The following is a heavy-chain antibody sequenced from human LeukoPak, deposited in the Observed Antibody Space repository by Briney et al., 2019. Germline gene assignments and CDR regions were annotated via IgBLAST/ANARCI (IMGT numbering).Heavy chain of an antibody. J-gene: IGHJ5*02. CDR3: ARDGSGSYTDNWFDP. CDR1: GYTFTGYY. CDR2: INPNSGGT. D-gene: IGHD3-10*01. V-gene: IGHV1-2*02. Sequence: GASVKVSCKASGYTFTGYYMHWVRQAPGQGLEWMGWINPNSGGTNYAQKFQGRVTMTRDTSISTAYMELSRLRSDDTAAYYCARDGSGSYTDNWFDPWGQGTLVTVSS.